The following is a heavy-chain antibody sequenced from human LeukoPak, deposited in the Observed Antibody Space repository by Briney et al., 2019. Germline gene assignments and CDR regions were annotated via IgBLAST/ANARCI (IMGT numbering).Heavy chain of an antibody. CDR3: AREQSGWLSGNVGGLFASYYTYYYMDV. CDR1: GYTFTKYY. D-gene: IGHD1-26*01. CDR2: INPSDRAT. J-gene: IGHJ6*03. V-gene: IGHV1-46*01. Sequence: ASVKVSCKASGYTFTKYYIHWVRQAPGQGLEWMGMINPSDRATTYAQRFQGRVTMTRDMSATTVYVDLRSLRSEDTAMFFCAREQSGWLSGNVGGLFASYYTYYYMDVWGRGTTVTVS.